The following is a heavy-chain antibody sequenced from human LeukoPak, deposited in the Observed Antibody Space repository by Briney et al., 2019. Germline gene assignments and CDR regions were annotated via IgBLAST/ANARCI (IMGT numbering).Heavy chain of an antibody. J-gene: IGHJ4*02. CDR3: ARGLPYYDILTGYSTSRFDY. D-gene: IGHD3-9*01. CDR1: GGSISSYY. V-gene: IGHV4-59*08. CDR2: NYYSGST. Sequence: SETLSLTCTVSGGSISSYYWSWIRQPPGKGLECIGYNYYSGSTNYNPSLKSRVTISVDTSKNQFSLKLSSVTAADTAVYYCARGLPYYDILTGYSTSRFDYWGQGTLVTVSS.